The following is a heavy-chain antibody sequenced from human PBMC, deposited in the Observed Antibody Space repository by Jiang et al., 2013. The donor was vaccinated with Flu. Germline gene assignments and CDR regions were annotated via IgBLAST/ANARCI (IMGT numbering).Heavy chain of an antibody. CDR2: LSGSGGST. CDR3: AKGTYCGSTNCNLPVDYFYYDIAV. V-gene: IGHV3-23*04. CDR1: GFTFINYA. J-gene: IGHJ6*02. D-gene: IGHD2-2*01. Sequence: LVESGGGLVQPGGSLRLSCAASGFTFINYAVSWVRQAPGKGLEWVSALSGSGGSTYYAESVTGRFAMSRDNSKNTLYLQMNSLRAEDTAVYYCAKGTYCGSTNCNLPVDYFYYDIAVWGPGTTVTVSS.